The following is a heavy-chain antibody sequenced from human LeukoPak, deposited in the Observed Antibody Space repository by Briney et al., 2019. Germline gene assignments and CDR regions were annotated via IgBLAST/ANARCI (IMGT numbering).Heavy chain of an antibody. CDR1: GINVSSNY. V-gene: IGHV3-66*02. Sequence: GGSLRLSCAASGINVSSNYMTWIRQAPGKGLEWVSLIYGGDAAYYAESVRGRFMISRDNLENTLFLQMSSLRVEDTAVYYCVTSTGQQFIPYDYWGQGTHVTVSS. J-gene: IGHJ4*02. CDR2: IYGGDAA. D-gene: IGHD6-13*01. CDR3: VTSTGQQFIPYDY.